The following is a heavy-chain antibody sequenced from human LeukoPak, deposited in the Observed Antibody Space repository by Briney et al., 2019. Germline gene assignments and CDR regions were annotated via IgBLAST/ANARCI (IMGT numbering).Heavy chain of an antibody. D-gene: IGHD2-15*01. CDR3: ARYCGGASCYSGVDY. Sequence: GGSLRLSCAASGFTFGSYMMTWVRQAPGRGLEWVSAISSNGGSTYYADSVKGRFTISRDNSKNTLYLQMSSLRAEDTAVYYCARYCGGASCYSGVDYWGQGTLVPVSS. V-gene: IGHV3-23*01. CDR2: ISSNGGST. CDR1: GFTFGSYM. J-gene: IGHJ4*02.